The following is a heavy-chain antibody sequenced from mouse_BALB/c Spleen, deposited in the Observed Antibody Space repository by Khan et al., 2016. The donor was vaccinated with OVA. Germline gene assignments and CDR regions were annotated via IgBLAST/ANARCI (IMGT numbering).Heavy chain of an antibody. Sequence: QIQLVQSGPELKKPGETVKISCKASGYTFTDYSMHWVKQAPGKGLKWMGWINTETGEPTYADDFTGRFAFSLETSASTAYLQINNLKNEDTATYFGASGLEDGNFDYWGQGTTLTVSS. J-gene: IGHJ2*01. D-gene: IGHD2-1*01. V-gene: IGHV9-2-1*01. CDR3: ASGLEDGNFDY. CDR1: GYTFTDYS. CDR2: INTETGEP.